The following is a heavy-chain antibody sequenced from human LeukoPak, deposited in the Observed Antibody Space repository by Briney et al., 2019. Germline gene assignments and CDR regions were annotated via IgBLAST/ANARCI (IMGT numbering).Heavy chain of an antibody. CDR1: GGSISSSSYY. J-gene: IGHJ4*02. CDR3: ARHTVRNVLIYYFDY. Sequence: SETLSLTCTVSGGSISSSSYYWGWIRQPPGKGLEWIGSIYYSGSTYYNPSLKSRVTISVDTSKNQFSLELSSVTAADTAVYYCARHTVRNVLIYYFDYWGQGTLVTVSS. CDR2: IYYSGST. D-gene: IGHD3-16*01. V-gene: IGHV4-39*01.